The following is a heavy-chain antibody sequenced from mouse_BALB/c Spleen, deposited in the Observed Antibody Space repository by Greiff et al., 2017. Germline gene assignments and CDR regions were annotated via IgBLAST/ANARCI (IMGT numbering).Heavy chain of an antibody. CDR1: GYSITSGYF. V-gene: IGHV3-6*02. D-gene: IGHD2-1*01. CDR2: ISYDGSN. Sequence: EVQVVESGPGLVKPSQSLSLTCSVTGYSITSGYFWYWIRQLPGNKLEWMGYISYDGSNNYNPSLKNRISITRDTSKNQFYLKLNSVTTEDTATYYGARRDYGNYLYYAMDYWGQGTSVTVSS. J-gene: IGHJ4*01. CDR3: ARRDYGNYLYYAMDY.